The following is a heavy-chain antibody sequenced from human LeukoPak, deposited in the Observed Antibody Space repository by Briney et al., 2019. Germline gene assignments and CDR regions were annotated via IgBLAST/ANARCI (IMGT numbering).Heavy chain of an antibody. CDR2: ISGSGGST. J-gene: IGHJ4*02. CDR1: GFTFSSYA. D-gene: IGHD3-22*01. V-gene: IGHV3-23*01. Sequence: PGGSVRLSCAASGFTFSSYAMSWVRQAPGKGLEWVSAISGSGGSTYYARSVKSRFTIFRDNSKNTLYLQMNSLRAEDTAVYYCAKDSKLMYYYDSSGYGWLDYWGQGTPVTASS. CDR3: AKDSKLMYYYDSSGYGWLDY.